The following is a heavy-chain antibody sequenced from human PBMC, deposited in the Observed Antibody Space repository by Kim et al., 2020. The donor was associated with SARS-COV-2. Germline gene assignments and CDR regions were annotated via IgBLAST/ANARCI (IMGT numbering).Heavy chain of an antibody. D-gene: IGHD3-22*01. V-gene: IGHV1-3*01. Sequence: QKFQGRVTITRDTSASTAYMELSSLRSEDTAVYYCASLGLGYYDSSGYGYWGQGTLVTVSS. J-gene: IGHJ4*02. CDR3: ASLGLGYYDSSGYGY.